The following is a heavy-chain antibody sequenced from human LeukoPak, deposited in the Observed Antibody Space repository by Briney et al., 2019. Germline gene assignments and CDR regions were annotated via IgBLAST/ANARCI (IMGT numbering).Heavy chain of an antibody. Sequence: SETLSLTCTVSGGSISIHYWSWIRQPPGRGLEWIGYIYYRVSPNFNPSLKSRVTISVDTYKNQSSLKLSSVTAADTAVYYCARGGGVTYYDSTGYLWYFDYWGQGTLVTVSS. CDR3: ARGGGVTYYDSTGYLWYFDY. V-gene: IGHV4-59*11. CDR1: GGSISIHY. CDR2: IYYRVSP. J-gene: IGHJ4*02. D-gene: IGHD3-22*01.